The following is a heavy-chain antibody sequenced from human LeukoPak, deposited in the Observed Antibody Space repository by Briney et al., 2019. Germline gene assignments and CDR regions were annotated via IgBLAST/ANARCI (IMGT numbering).Heavy chain of an antibody. CDR3: ARAYYYDTSGYQGYYLDY. CDR2: ISSDAYST. D-gene: IGHD3-22*01. Sequence: GGSLRLSCAASGFIFSTSAMHWVRQAPGKGLEYVSAISSDAYSTYYANSVKARFTISRDNSKKMLYLQMGSLRPEDMAVYYCARAYYYDTSGYQGYYLDYWGQGTLVTVSS. V-gene: IGHV3-64*01. CDR1: GFIFSTSA. J-gene: IGHJ4*02.